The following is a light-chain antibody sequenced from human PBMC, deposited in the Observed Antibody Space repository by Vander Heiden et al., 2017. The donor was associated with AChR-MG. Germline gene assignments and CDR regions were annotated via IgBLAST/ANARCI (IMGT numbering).Light chain of an antibody. CDR3: QQDGSSPYT. V-gene: IGKV3-20*01. CDR2: GAS. Sequence: EIVLTQSPGTLSLSPGERATLSCRASQSVSSSYLAWYQQKPGQAPRLLIYGASSRATGNPDRFSGSGSGTDFTLTISTLEPEDFAVYYCQQDGSSPYTFGQRTKLEIK. CDR1: QSVSSSY. J-gene: IGKJ2*01.